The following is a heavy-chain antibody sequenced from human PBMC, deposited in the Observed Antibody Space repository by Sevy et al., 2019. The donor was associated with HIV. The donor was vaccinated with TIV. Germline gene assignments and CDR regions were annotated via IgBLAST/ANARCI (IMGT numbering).Heavy chain of an antibody. Sequence: ASVKVSYKASGYTFTSYGISWVRQAPGQGLEWMGWLSAYHGNTNYAQKLQGRVTMTTDTSTSTAYMELRSLRSDDTAVYYCASCYYYDSSGYPEWEYFQHWDQGTLVTVSS. CDR3: ASCYYYDSSGYPEWEYFQH. D-gene: IGHD3-22*01. CDR1: GYTFTSYG. CDR2: LSAYHGNT. J-gene: IGHJ1*01. V-gene: IGHV1-18*01.